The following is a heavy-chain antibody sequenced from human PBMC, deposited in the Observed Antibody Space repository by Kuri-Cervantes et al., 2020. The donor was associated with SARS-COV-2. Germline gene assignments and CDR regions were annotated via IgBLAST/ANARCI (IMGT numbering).Heavy chain of an antibody. Sequence: GESLKISCAASGFTFSDYYMSWVRQAPGKGLEWVANIKEDGSEKHYVDSVKGRFTISRDNAKNSLYPQMNSLRAEDTAVFYCVREVTFHYYYYYTDVWGKGTTVTVSS. CDR2: IKEDGSEK. D-gene: IGHD4-23*01. V-gene: IGHV3-7*01. CDR1: GFTFSDYY. J-gene: IGHJ6*03. CDR3: VREVTFHYYYYYTDV.